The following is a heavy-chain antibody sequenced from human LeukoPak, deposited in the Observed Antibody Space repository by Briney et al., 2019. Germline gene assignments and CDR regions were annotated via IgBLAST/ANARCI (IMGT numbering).Heavy chain of an antibody. CDR2: ISAYNGNT. CDR3: ATGYYDSSGPDDGRFDP. D-gene: IGHD3-22*01. CDR1: GYTFTSYG. Sequence: GASVKVSCKASGYTFTSYGISWVRQAPGQGLEWMGWISAYNGNTNYAQKLQGRVTMTTDTSTSTAYMELRSLRSDDTAVYYCATGYYDSSGPDDGRFDPWGQGTLVTVSS. V-gene: IGHV1-18*01. J-gene: IGHJ5*02.